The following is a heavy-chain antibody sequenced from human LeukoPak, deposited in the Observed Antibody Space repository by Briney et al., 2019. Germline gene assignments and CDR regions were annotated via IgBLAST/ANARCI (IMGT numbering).Heavy chain of an antibody. D-gene: IGHD1-26*01. CDR3: AKDLGWELPAEAY. V-gene: IGHV3-23*01. Sequence: PGGSLRLSCVASGFTFKNYVMNWVRQAPGKGLEWRATIYGRGVSISYAESVKGRFTISRDNSNHTLYLQINGLRAEDTAMYYCAKDLGWELPAEAYWGQGILVTVSS. CDR1: GFTFKNYV. CDR2: IYGRGVSI. J-gene: IGHJ4*02.